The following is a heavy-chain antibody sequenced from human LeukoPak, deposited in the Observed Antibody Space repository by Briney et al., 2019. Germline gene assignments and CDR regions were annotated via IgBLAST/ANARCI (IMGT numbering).Heavy chain of an antibody. D-gene: IGHD1-7*01. J-gene: IGHJ5*02. Sequence: GRSLRLSCAASGFTFSSSGMHWVRQAPGKGLEWVAVIWYDGSNKYYADSVKGRFTISRDNSKNTLYLQMNSLRAEDTAVYYCARDSSRGTILSWFDPWGQGTLVTVSS. CDR3: ARDSSRGTILSWFDP. V-gene: IGHV3-33*01. CDR1: GFTFSSSG. CDR2: IWYDGSNK.